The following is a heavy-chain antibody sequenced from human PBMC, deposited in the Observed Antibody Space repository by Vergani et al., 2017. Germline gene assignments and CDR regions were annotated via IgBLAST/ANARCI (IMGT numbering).Heavy chain of an antibody. D-gene: IGHD2-2*02. CDR2: IIPIFGTA. Sequence: QVQLVQSGAEVKKPGSSVKVSCKASGGTFSSYAISWVRQAPGQGLEWMGGIIPIFGTANYAQKFQGRVTITADESTSTAYMELSSLRSEDTAVYYCARGPVRQLLYRPRYFQHWGQGTLVTVSS. V-gene: IGHV1-69*01. CDR1: GGTFSSYA. J-gene: IGHJ1*01. CDR3: ARGPVRQLLYRPRYFQH.